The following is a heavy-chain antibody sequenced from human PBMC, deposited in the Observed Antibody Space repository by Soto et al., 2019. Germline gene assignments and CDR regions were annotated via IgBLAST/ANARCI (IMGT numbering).Heavy chain of an antibody. CDR3: ARDAERGYSYCYYYGMDV. V-gene: IGHV1-69*01. CDR2: IIPIFGTA. D-gene: IGHD5-18*01. J-gene: IGHJ6*02. CDR1: GGTFSSYA. Sequence: QVQLVQSGAEVKKPGSSVKVSCKASGGTFSSYAISWVRQAPGQGLEWMGGIIPIFGTANYAQKFQGRVTITADESTSTAYMELSSLRSEDTAVYYCARDAERGYSYCYYYGMDVWGQGTTVTVSS.